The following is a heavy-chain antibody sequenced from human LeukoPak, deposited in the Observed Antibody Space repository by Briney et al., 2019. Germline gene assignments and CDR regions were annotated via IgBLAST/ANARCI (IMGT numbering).Heavy chain of an antibody. J-gene: IGHJ5*02. Sequence: GASVKVSCKASGYTFTGYYMHWVRQAPGQGLEWMGWINPNSGGTNYAQKFQGRVTMTRDTSISTAYMELSRLRSDDTAVYHCARDLRIAARPFSCGFDPWGQGTLVTVSS. CDR3: ARDLRIAARPFSCGFDP. D-gene: IGHD6-6*01. CDR1: GYTFTGYY. CDR2: INPNSGGT. V-gene: IGHV1-2*02.